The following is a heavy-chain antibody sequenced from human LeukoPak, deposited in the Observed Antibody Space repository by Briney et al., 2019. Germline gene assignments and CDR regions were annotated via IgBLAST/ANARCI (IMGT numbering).Heavy chain of an antibody. V-gene: IGHV4-59*08. Sequence: PSETLSLTCTVSGGSISSYYWSWIRQPPGKGLEWIGYIYYSGSTNYNPSLKSRVTISVDTSKNQFSLKLSSVTAADTAVYYCARVGYDSSGYRFDYWGQGTLVTVSS. CDR3: ARVGYDSSGYRFDY. CDR1: GGSISSYY. J-gene: IGHJ4*02. CDR2: IYYSGST. D-gene: IGHD3-22*01.